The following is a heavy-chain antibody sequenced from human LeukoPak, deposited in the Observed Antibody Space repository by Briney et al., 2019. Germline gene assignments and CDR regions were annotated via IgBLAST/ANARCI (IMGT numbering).Heavy chain of an antibody. V-gene: IGHV3-21*04. D-gene: IGHD3-10*01. J-gene: IGHJ5*02. CDR1: GFTFSSYG. CDR2: ISSSSSYI. Sequence: GGSLRLSCGASGFTFSSYGMNWVRQAPGKGLEWVSSISSSSSYIYYADSVKGRFTISRDNAKNSLYLQMNSLRAEDTAVYYCAKGYYGSGSYGWFDPWGQGTLVTVSS. CDR3: AKGYYGSGSYGWFDP.